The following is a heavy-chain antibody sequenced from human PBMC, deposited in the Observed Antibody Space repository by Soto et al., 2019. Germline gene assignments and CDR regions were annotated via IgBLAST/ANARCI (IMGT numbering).Heavy chain of an antibody. Sequence: ASVKVSCKASGGTFSSYAISWVRQAPGQGLEWMGGIIPIFGTANYAQKFQGRVTITADESTSTAYMELSSLRSEDTAVYYCARDLRVGYSSGWYDAFDIWGQGTMVTVSS. CDR1: GGTFSSYA. CDR2: IIPIFGTA. V-gene: IGHV1-69*13. J-gene: IGHJ3*02. CDR3: ARDLRVGYSSGWYDAFDI. D-gene: IGHD6-19*01.